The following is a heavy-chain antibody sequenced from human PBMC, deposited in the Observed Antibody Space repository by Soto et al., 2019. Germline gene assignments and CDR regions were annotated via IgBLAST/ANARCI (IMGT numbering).Heavy chain of an antibody. CDR3: ARDFEY. Sequence: EVQLVESGGGLVQPGGSLRLSCEASGFTLSTFWLHWVRQAPGKGLVWVSRINSDGSSTNYADSVKGRVTISRDNAKNMLYLQMNSLRAEDTAVYYCARDFEYWGQGTLVTVSS. V-gene: IGHV3-74*01. CDR2: INSDGSST. J-gene: IGHJ4*02. CDR1: GFTLSTFW.